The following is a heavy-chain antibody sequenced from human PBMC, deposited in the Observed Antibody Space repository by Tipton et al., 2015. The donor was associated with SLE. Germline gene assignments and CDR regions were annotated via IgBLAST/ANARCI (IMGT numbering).Heavy chain of an antibody. CDR3: ARYGSGPEMDV. D-gene: IGHD6-19*01. V-gene: IGHV4-61*08. Sequence: TLSLTCTVSGGSISSGDYYWSWIRQPPGKGLEWIGYIYYSGSTNYNPSLKSRVTISVDTSKNQFSLKLSSVTAADTAVYYCARYGSGPEMDVWGKGTTVTVSS. J-gene: IGHJ6*04. CDR1: GGSISSGDYY. CDR2: IYYSGST.